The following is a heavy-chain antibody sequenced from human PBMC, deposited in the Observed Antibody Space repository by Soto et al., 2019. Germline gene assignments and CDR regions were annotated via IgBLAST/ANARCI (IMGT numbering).Heavy chain of an antibody. V-gene: IGHV3-23*01. J-gene: IGHJ4*02. CDR3: AKAGYCTGVSCYFYYFDS. D-gene: IGHD2-15*01. Sequence: EVQLLESGGGLLQPGGSLRLSCSASGFTFNNYAMAWVRQAPGEGLEWVSGISGRGATPYYADSVKGRFTISRDNSKNPLFLQMNSLSAEDTAVYFCAKAGYCTGVSCYFYYFDSWGQGTLVTVSS. CDR2: ISGRGATP. CDR1: GFTFNNYA.